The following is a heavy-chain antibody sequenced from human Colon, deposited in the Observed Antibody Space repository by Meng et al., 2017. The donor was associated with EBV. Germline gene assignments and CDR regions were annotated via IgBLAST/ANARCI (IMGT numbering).Heavy chain of an antibody. CDR2: IWYDGTNK. D-gene: IGHD5-12*01. CDR3: ARCDGYSAPFDL. CDR1: VFAFRIFG. J-gene: IGHJ2*01. Sequence: QVQLVEYGAGLVQPGSSLILSCAASVFAFRIFGMHWVRQPQGKGLEWVVIIWYDGTNKYYAHSVKGRFTISRDNSKNTLYMQMNSLRAEDTGVHFCARCDGYSAPFDLWGRGTLVTVSS. V-gene: IGHV3-33*01.